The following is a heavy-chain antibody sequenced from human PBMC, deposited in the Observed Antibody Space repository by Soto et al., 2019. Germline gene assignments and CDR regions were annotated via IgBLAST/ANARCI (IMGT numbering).Heavy chain of an antibody. Sequence: QVQLVESGGGVAQPGRSLRLSCTVSGFTFSGHAMHWVRQAPGKGLEWVTQIWYDGSNKYYAESVKGRFTISRDNSKNPLYRTMNRPRVEDPAVSYRARGGQGLAPYALDVWGQGTSVTVSS. D-gene: IGHD6-19*01. CDR1: GFTFSGHA. V-gene: IGHV3-33*01. CDR2: IWYDGSNK. J-gene: IGHJ6*02. CDR3: ARGGQGLAPYALDV.